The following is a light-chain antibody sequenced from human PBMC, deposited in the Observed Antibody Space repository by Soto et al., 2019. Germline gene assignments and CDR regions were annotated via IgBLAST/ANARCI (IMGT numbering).Light chain of an antibody. J-gene: IGKJ4*01. V-gene: IGKV3-20*01. Sequence: ENVLTQSPGTLSLSPGERATLSCRASQSVDSRYLVWYQQKPGQSPWLLIYGTSTRATGIPDRFSGSGSGTDFTLTINRLEPEDSAVYYCQQCGGSLLRFGGGTNADIK. CDR2: GTS. CDR3: QQCGGSLLR. CDR1: QSVDSRY.